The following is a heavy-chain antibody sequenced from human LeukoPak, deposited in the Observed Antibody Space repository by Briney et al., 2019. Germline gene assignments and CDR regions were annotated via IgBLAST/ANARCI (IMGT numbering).Heavy chain of an antibody. CDR1: GGSISSGSYY. D-gene: IGHD2-15*01. CDR3: ARGAIVPYCSGGSCYTYLVVIDAFDI. V-gene: IGHV4-61*02. J-gene: IGHJ3*02. CDR2: IYTSGST. Sequence: SETRSLTCTVSGGSISSGSYYWSWIRQPAGKGLEWIGRIYTSGSTNYNPSLKSRVTISVDTSKNQFSLKLSSVTAADTAVYYCARGAIVPYCSGGSCYTYLVVIDAFDIWGQGTMVTVSS.